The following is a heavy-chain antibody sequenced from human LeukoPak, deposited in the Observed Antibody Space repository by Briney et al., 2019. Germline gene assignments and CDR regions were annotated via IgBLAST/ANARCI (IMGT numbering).Heavy chain of an antibody. Sequence: ASVKVSCKASGYTFTSYGISWVRQAPGQGLEWMGWISAYNGNTNYAQKLQGRVTMTTDTSTSTAYMELRSLRSDDTAVYYCARAQYSGSYLYYFAYWGQGTLVTVSS. CDR1: GYTFTSYG. J-gene: IGHJ4*02. CDR2: ISAYNGNT. V-gene: IGHV1-18*01. CDR3: ARAQYSGSYLYYFAY. D-gene: IGHD1-26*01.